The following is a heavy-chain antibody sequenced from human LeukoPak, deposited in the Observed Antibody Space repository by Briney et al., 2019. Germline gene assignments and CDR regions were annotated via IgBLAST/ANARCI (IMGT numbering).Heavy chain of an antibody. V-gene: IGHV4-59*08. CDR1: GGSINNYF. CDR3: ATLSGNYFNLDS. Sequence: SETLSLTCTVSGGSINNYFWTWIRQPAGKGLEWVGSISDRGTTNYNPSLKNRVSISVDTSKYQFSLDVSSVTAADTAVYYCATLSGNYFNLDSWGQGTLVTFSS. D-gene: IGHD1-26*01. CDR2: ISDRGTT. J-gene: IGHJ4*02.